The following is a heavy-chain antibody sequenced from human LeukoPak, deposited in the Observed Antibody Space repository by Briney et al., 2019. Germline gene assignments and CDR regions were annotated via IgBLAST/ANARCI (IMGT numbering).Heavy chain of an antibody. J-gene: IGHJ4*02. D-gene: IGHD5-18*01. CDR2: ISYDGSNK. V-gene: IGHV3-30*18. Sequence: GGSLRLSCAASGFTFSSYGMHWVRQAPGKGLEWVAVISYDGSNKYYADSVKGRFTISRDNSKNTLYLQMNSLRAEDTAVYYCAKDDKWGAVDTAMVFDYWGQGTLVTVSS. CDR3: AKDDKWGAVDTAMVFDY. CDR1: GFTFSSYG.